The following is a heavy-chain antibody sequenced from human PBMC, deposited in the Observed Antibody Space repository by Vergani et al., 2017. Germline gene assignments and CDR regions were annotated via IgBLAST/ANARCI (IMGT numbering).Heavy chain of an antibody. V-gene: IGHV1-46*01. CDR1: GYTFTAYY. J-gene: IGHJ6*02. CDR2: ISPDGFST. Sequence: QVQLVQSGAEVGKPGASVKISCKASGYTFTAYYIHWVRQAPEQGLEWVGVISPDGFSTFYAQKFQGRVTITRDTSTSTVYVEVTSLRSDDTAVYYCAGGQGGGGNPPLAFEDVWGQGTTVTVSS. CDR3: AGGQGGGGNPPLAFEDV. D-gene: IGHD4-23*01.